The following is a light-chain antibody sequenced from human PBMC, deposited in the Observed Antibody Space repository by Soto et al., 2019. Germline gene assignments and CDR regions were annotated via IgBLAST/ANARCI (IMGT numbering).Light chain of an antibody. CDR2: GAS. J-gene: IGKJ5*01. CDR1: QSVSRG. V-gene: IGKV3-15*01. CDR3: QQYNNWPPIT. Sequence: EIVMTQSPATLSVSPGERAILSCRASQSVSRGLAWYQQKPGQAPRLLIYGASTRATGIPARFSGSGSGTEFTLTISSLQSEDLAVYNCQQYNNWPPITFGQGTRLEIK.